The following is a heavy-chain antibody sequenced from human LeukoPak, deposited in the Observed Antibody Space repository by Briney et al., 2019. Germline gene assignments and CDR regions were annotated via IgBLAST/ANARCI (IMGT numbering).Heavy chain of an antibody. CDR3: AREQYSSGWFSSRNWFDP. D-gene: IGHD6-19*01. V-gene: IGHV1-8*03. J-gene: IGHJ5*02. CDR1: GYTFTSYD. CDR2: MNPNSGNT. Sequence: ASVKVSCKASGYTFTSYDINWVRQATGQGLGWMGWMNPNSGNTGYAQKFQGRVTITRNTSISTAYMELSSLRSEDTAVYYCAREQYSSGWFSSRNWFDPWGQGTLVTVSS.